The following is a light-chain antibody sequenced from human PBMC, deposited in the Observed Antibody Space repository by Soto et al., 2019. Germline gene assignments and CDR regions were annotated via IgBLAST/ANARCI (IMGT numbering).Light chain of an antibody. CDR1: SFNIGSNY. J-gene: IGLJ2*01. V-gene: IGLV1-47*01. Sequence: QSVLTQPPSASATPGQRVTISCSGSSFNIGSNYIYWYQQLPGTAPKVLIYRNNQRPSGVPDRFSGSKSGTSASLAISGLRSEDGAEYYWAAWDDRWGGGVFGGGPSSPS. CDR3: AAWDDRWGGGV. CDR2: RNN.